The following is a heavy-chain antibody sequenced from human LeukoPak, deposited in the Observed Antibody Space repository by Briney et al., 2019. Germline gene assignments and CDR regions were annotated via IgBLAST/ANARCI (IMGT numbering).Heavy chain of an antibody. Sequence: SETMFLTCTVSGGSISSGVYCWSWIRQHPGKGLEWIGYIYYSGSTYYNPSLKSRVTISVDTSKYQFSLKLSSVTAADTAVYYCSRTSTPPAVLLGYFDYWGQGTLVTVSS. V-gene: IGHV4-31*03. CDR3: SRTSTPPAVLLGYFDY. D-gene: IGHD1-20*01. CDR2: IYYSGST. J-gene: IGHJ4*02. CDR1: GGSISSGVYC.